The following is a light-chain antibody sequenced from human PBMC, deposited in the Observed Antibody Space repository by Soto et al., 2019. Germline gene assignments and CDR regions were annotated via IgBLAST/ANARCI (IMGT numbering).Light chain of an antibody. CDR3: SSYTSTSTYV. V-gene: IGLV2-14*01. CDR2: DVS. J-gene: IGLJ1*01. CDR1: SSDVGAYNY. Sequence: QSVLTQAGSVSGSPGQSIAISFNGTSSDVGAYNYVSWYQQHPGKAPKLMIYDVSNRPSGVSNRFSGSKSGNTASLTISGLQAEDEADYYCSSYTSTSTYVFGTGTKVTVL.